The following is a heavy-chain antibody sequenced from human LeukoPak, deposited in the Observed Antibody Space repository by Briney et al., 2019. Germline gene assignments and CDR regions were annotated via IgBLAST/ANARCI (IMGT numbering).Heavy chain of an antibody. CDR1: GGSISSYY. CDR2: ICTSGST. D-gene: IGHD5-12*01. J-gene: IGHJ5*02. Sequence: SETLSLTCTVSGGSISSYYWSWIRQPAGKGLEWIGRICTSGSTNYNPSLKSRVTMSVDTSKNQFSLKLSSVTAADTAVYYCAREIVATIITNWFDPWGQGTLVTVSS. V-gene: IGHV4-4*07. CDR3: AREIVATIITNWFDP.